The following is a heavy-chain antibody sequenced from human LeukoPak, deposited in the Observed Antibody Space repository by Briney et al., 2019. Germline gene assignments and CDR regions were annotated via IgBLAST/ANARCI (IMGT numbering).Heavy chain of an antibody. D-gene: IGHD3-3*01. CDR2: ISSSGSTI. J-gene: IGHJ4*02. CDR1: GFTFSDYY. CDR3: ARDQGYDFWSGYGDY. V-gene: IGHV3-11*04. Sequence: PGGSLRLSCPASGFTFSDYYMSWIRQAPGKGPEWVSYISSSGSTIYYADSVKGRFTISRDNAKNSLYLQMNSLRAEDTAVYYCARDQGYDFWSGYGDYWGQGTLVTVSS.